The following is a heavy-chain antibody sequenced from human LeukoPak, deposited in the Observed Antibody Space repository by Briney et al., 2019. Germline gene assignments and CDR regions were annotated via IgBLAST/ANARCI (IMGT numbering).Heavy chain of an antibody. CDR1: GDPINSYY. V-gene: IGHV4-59*01. CDR3: ARDLNHGFNYYYYGLEV. D-gene: IGHD3-9*01. CDR2: IYFSGNT. J-gene: IGHJ6*02. Sequence: SETLSLTCTVSGDPINSYYWSWIRQPPGKGLEWIGYIYFSGNTKYNHSLKNRVTISVDRSKSQFYLALRSVTAADTAVYYCARDLNHGFNYYYYGLEVWGQGTTVTVSS.